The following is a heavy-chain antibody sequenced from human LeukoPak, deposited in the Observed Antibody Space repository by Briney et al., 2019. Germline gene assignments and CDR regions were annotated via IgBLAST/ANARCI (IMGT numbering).Heavy chain of an antibody. Sequence: PSETLSLTCTVSGGSISSYYWSWIRQPAGKELEWIGRIYTSGGTNYNPSLKSRVTMSLDTSKNQVSLNLNSVTAADTAVYYCARHISSGSGTYAHFDYWGQGTLVTVSS. CDR1: GGSISSYY. CDR2: IYTSGGT. CDR3: ARHISSGSGTYAHFDY. J-gene: IGHJ4*02. V-gene: IGHV4-4*07. D-gene: IGHD1-26*01.